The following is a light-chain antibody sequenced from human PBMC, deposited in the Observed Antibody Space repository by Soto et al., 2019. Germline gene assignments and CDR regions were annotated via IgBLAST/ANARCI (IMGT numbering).Light chain of an antibody. V-gene: IGKV3-20*01. CDR3: QQYGSSGT. CDR1: QSVSSSY. CDR2: NAL. J-gene: IGKJ1*01. Sequence: EIVLTQSPGTLSLSPGERATLSCRASQSVSSSYLAWYQQKPGQAPRLLIYNALNRATGIPDRFSGSGSGTDFTLTISRLEPEDSAVYYCQQYGSSGTFGQGTKVDIK.